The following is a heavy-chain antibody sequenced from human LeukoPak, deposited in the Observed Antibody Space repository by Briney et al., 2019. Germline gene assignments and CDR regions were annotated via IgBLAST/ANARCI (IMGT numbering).Heavy chain of an antibody. D-gene: IGHD1-26*01. CDR3: ARGFIGFSFDY. CDR2: IYSGGST. Sequence: GGSLRLSCAASGFTVSSNYMSWVRQAPGKELEWVSVIYSGGSTYYADSVKGRFTISRDNSKNTLYLQMNSLRAEDTAVYYCARGFIGFSFDYWGQGTLVTVSS. CDR1: GFTVSSNY. J-gene: IGHJ4*02. V-gene: IGHV3-66*01.